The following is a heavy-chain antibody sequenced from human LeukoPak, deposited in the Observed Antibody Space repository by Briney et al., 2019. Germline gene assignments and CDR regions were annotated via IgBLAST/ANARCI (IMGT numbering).Heavy chain of an antibody. Sequence: SETLSLTCTVSGGSVSSGSYYWSWIRQPPGKGPEWIGYIYYSGSTNYNPSLKSRVTISVDTSKNQFSLKLSSVTAADTAVYYCARDFLSTSGIAAAGAPYYYYYYGMDVWGKGTTVTVSS. CDR1: GGSVSSGSYY. D-gene: IGHD6-13*01. CDR2: IYYSGST. V-gene: IGHV4-61*01. J-gene: IGHJ6*04. CDR3: ARDFLSTSGIAAAGAPYYYYYYGMDV.